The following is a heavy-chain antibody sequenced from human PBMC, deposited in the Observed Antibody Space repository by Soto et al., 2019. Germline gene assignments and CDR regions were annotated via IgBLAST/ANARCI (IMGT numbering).Heavy chain of an antibody. CDR2: IYYSGST. D-gene: IGHD2-21*02. V-gene: IGHV4-31*03. CDR1: GGSISSGGYY. J-gene: IGHJ4*02. CDR3: AREFYCGGDCYPNYFDY. Sequence: ASETLSLTCTVSGGSISSGGYYWSWIRQHPGKGLEWIGYIYYSGSTYYNPSLKSRVTIPVDTSKNQFSLKLSSVTAADTAVYYCAREFYCGGDCYPNYFDYWGQGTLVTVSS.